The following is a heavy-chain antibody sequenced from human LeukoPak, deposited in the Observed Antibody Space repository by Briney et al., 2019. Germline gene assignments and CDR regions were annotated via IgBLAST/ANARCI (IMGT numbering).Heavy chain of an antibody. V-gene: IGHV4-4*07. CDR2: IYTSGST. J-gene: IGHJ6*02. D-gene: IGHD2-2*01. CDR3: ARDKVVVVPAASYYYYGMDV. Sequence: PSETLSLTYTVSGGSISSYYWSWIRQPAGKGLEWIGRIYTSGSTNYNPSLKSRVTMSVDTSKNQFSLKLSSVTAADTAVYYCARDKVVVVPAASYYYYGMDVWGQGTTVTVSS. CDR1: GGSISSYY.